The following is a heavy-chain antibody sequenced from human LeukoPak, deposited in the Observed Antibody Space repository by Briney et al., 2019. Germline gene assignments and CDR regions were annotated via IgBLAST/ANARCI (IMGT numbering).Heavy chain of an antibody. Sequence: GGSLRLSCAASGFTFSSYSMNWVRQAPGKGLEWGSAISSSSSYIYYADSVKGRFTISRDNAKNSLYLQMNSLRAEDTAVYYCARVSIDDDDAFDIWGQGTMVTVSS. V-gene: IGHV3-21*01. CDR3: ARVSIDDDDAFDI. CDR1: GFTFSSYS. D-gene: IGHD1-1*01. J-gene: IGHJ3*02. CDR2: ISSSSSYI.